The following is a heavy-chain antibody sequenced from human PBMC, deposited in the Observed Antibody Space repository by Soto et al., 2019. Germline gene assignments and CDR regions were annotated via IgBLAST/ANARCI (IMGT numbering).Heavy chain of an antibody. D-gene: IGHD5-12*01. CDR1: GFTFSSYG. CDR3: ARGVATTHFDY. V-gene: IGHV3-21*01. J-gene: IGHJ4*02. CDR2: ISSSSSYI. Sequence: GGSLRLSCAASGFTFSSYGMNWVRQAPGKGLEWVSSISSSSSYIYYADSVKGRFTISRDNAKNSLYLQMNSLRAEDTAVYYCARGVATTHFDYWGQGTLVTVPQ.